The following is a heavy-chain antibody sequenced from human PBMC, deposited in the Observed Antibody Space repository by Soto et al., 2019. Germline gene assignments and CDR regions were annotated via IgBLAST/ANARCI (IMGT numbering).Heavy chain of an antibody. CDR3: AREFNTDSRAYYAFAF. D-gene: IGHD3-22*01. CDR2: VSTNNADT. V-gene: IGHV1-18*01. CDR1: GYTFTAYG. J-gene: IGHJ4*02. Sequence: QVQLVQSGPEVKMPGASVKVSCKTSGYTFTAYGIAWLRQAPGQRPEWMGWVSTNNADTNYAPKLQDRVTLTTDKSTTTTYTELRSRRTDDTAIYYCAREFNTDSRAYYAFAFWGQGTLVTVSS.